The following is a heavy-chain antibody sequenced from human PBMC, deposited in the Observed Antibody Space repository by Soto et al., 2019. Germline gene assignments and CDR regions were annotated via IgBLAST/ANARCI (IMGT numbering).Heavy chain of an antibody. CDR2: IRSKAYGGTT. J-gene: IGHJ5*02. D-gene: IGHD2-15*01. CDR1: GFTFGDYA. CDR3: TRFPDCSGGSCYSGWFDP. Sequence: GGSLRLSCTASGFTFGDYAMSWFRQAPGKGLEWVGFIRSKAYGGTTEYAASVKGRFTISRDDSKSIAYLQMNSLKTEDTAVYYCTRFPDCSGGSCYSGWFDPWGQGTLVTVSS. V-gene: IGHV3-49*03.